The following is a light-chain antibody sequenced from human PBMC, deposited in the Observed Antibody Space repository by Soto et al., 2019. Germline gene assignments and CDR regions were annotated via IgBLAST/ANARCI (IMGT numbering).Light chain of an antibody. J-gene: IGLJ1*01. CDR3: TSYAGTNNSPQV. Sequence: QSVLTQPPSASGSPGQSVTISCTGTSSDVGGYKFVSWYQQHPGKAPKLIIYEVSKRPSGVPDRFSGSKSGNTASLTVSGLQAEDEADYYCTSYAGTNNSPQVFGTGTKGTVL. V-gene: IGLV2-8*01. CDR2: EVS. CDR1: SSDVGGYKF.